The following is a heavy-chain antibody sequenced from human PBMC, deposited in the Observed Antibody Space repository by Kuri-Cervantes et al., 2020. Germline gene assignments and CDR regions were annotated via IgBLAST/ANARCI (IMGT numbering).Heavy chain of an antibody. CDR2: ISYDGGNK. CDR3: AKDSYYDFWSGMDV. J-gene: IGHJ6*02. D-gene: IGHD3-3*01. Sequence: GGSLRLSCAASGFTFSSYGMHWVRQAPGKGLEWVAVISYDGGNKYYADSVKGRFTISRDNSKNTLYLQMNSLRAEDTAVYYCAKDSYYDFWSGMDVWGQGTTVTVSS. V-gene: IGHV3-30*18. CDR1: GFTFSSYG.